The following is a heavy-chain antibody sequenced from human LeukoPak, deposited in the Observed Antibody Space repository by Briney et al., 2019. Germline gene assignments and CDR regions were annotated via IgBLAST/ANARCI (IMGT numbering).Heavy chain of an antibody. CDR2: IVVGSGNT. CDR3: AAGTPNIVAHDAFDI. D-gene: IGHD5-12*01. CDR1: GSTFTSSA. J-gene: IGHJ3*02. Sequence: SVKVSCKSSGSTFTSSAMQWVRQARGQRLEWIGWIVVGSGNTNYAQKFQERVTITRNMSTSTAYMELSRLRSEDTAVYYCAAGTPNIVAHDAFDIWGQGTMVTVSS. V-gene: IGHV1-58*02.